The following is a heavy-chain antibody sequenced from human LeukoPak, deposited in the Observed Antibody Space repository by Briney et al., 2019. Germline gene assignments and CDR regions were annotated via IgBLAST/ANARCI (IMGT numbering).Heavy chain of an antibody. D-gene: IGHD6-13*01. J-gene: IGHJ6*03. Sequence: SETLSLTCTVSGGSISSYYWSWIRQPPGKGLEWIRYIYTSGSTNYNPSLKSRVTISVDTSKNQFSLKLSSVTAADMAVYYCARGGPYSSSYYYYMDVWGKGTTVTVSS. CDR1: GGSISSYY. V-gene: IGHV4-4*09. CDR3: ARGGPYSSSYYYYMDV. CDR2: IYTSGST.